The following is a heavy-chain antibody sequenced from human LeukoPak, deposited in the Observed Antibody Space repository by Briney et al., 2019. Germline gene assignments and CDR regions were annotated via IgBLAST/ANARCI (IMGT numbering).Heavy chain of an antibody. CDR3: ARGVGVVNGGDY. CDR1: GFTFSSYE. J-gene: IGHJ4*02. Sequence: GGSLRLSCAASGFTFSSYEMNWVRQAPGKGLEWVSYISSSGSTIYYADSVKGGFTISRDNAKNSLYLQMNSLRAEDTAVYYCARGVGVVNGGDYWGQGTLVTVSS. V-gene: IGHV3-48*03. D-gene: IGHD2-21*01. CDR2: ISSSGSTI.